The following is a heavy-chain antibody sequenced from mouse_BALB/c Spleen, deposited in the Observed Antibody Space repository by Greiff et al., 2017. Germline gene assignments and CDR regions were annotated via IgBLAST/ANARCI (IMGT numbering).Heavy chain of an antibody. CDR3: ARDGDYGSRYYAMDY. CDR1: GYSITSGYY. D-gene: IGHD1-1*01. J-gene: IGHJ4*01. V-gene: IGHV3-6*02. Sequence: VQLQQSGPGLVKPSQSLSLTCSVTGYSITSGYYWNWIRQFPGNKLEWMGYISYDGSNNYNPSLKNRISITRDTSKNQFFLKLNSVTTEDTATYYCARDGDYGSRYYAMDYWGQGTSVTVSS. CDR2: ISYDGSN.